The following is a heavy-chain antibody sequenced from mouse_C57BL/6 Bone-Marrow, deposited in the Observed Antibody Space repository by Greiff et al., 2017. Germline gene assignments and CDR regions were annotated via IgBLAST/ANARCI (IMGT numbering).Heavy chain of an antibody. V-gene: IGHV1-54*01. D-gene: IGHD1-1*01. CDR2: INPGGGGT. CDR3: ARAHYGSFAY. J-gene: IGHJ3*01. CDR1: GYAFTNYL. Sequence: VQLQQSGAELVRPGTSVKVSCKASGYAFTNYLIEWVKQRPGQGLEWIGVINPGGGGTNSNEKFTGKATLTADKSSSTAYMQLRSLTSGDSAVYFCARAHYGSFAYWGQGTLVTVSA.